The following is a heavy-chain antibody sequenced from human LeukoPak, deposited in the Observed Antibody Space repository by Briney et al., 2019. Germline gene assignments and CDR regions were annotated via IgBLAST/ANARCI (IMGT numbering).Heavy chain of an antibody. J-gene: IGHJ5*02. CDR2: IYDSGST. D-gene: IGHD6-13*01. CDR3: ARDLGSSSPFTFDP. Sequence: SETLSLTCTVSGGSIRSSYCYWGWIRQPPGKGLEWIGSIYDSGSTYYNPSLKSRVTISVDTSKNQFSLKLSSVTAADTAVYYCARDLGSSSPFTFDPWGQGIPVTVSS. CDR1: GGSIRSSYCY. V-gene: IGHV4-39*07.